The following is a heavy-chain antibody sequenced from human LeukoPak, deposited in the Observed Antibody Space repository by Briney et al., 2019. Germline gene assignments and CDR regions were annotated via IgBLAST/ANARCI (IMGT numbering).Heavy chain of an antibody. CDR2: IIPIFGTA. CDR3: ARYFYGSGRVFDI. CDR1: GYTFTSYG. J-gene: IGHJ3*02. D-gene: IGHD3-10*01. Sequence: SVKVSCKASGYTFTSYGISWVRQAPGQGLEWMGGIIPIFGTANYAQKFQGRVTVTADKSTSTAYMELSSLRSEDTAVYYCARYFYGSGRVFDIWGQGTMVTVSS. V-gene: IGHV1-69*06.